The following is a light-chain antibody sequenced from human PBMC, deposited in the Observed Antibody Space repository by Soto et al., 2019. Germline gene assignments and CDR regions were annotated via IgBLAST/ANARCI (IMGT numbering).Light chain of an antibody. J-gene: IGKJ1*01. Sequence: EIVLTQSPGSLSLSPGERATHSCRASQSVSGSFLAWYQHKPGQAPRLLIYDTSTRLTGIPDRFSGSGSGTDFTLTISRLEPEDFAVYYCQQYGSSPSWTFGQGTKVDIK. V-gene: IGKV3-20*01. CDR3: QQYGSSPSWT. CDR2: DTS. CDR1: QSVSGSF.